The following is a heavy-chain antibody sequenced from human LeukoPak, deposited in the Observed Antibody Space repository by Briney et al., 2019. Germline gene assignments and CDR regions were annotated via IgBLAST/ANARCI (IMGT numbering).Heavy chain of an antibody. J-gene: IGHJ4*02. CDR3: ARARNDYDSNGFSFLDY. D-gene: IGHD3-22*01. CDR2: IWYDGSNI. CDR1: GFTVSTYE. V-gene: IGHV3-33*08. Sequence: GGSLRLSCAASGFTVSTYEMNWVRQAPGKGLEWVAVIWYDGSNIYYADSVKGRFTISRDNSKNTPYLQMNSLRAEDTALYYCARARNDYDSNGFSFLDYWGQGTLVTVSS.